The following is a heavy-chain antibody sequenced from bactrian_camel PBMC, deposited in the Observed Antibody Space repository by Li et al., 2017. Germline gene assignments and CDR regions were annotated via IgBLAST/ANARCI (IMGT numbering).Heavy chain of an antibody. D-gene: IGHD2*01. J-gene: IGHJ4*01. CDR3: ATDGAVAPVGPLSWWSGPNY. V-gene: IGHV3-2*01. CDR1: GHYSTRAC. Sequence: HVQLVESGGGSVQAGGSLRLSCAAPGHYSTRACMGWFRQAPGKERESIATIHTSIPDTYYADSVKDRFTISHDIAKRMLYLRVERAKSEDTAMYFCATDGAVAPVGPLSWWSGPNYWGQGTQVTVS. CDR2: IHTSIPDT.